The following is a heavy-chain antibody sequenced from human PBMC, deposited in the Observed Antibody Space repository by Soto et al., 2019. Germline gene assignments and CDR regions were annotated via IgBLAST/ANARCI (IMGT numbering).Heavy chain of an antibody. J-gene: IGHJ4*02. CDR1: GFTFSSYW. Sequence: GGSLRLSCAASGFTFSSYWMSWVRQATGKGLEWVANIKQDGSEKYYVDSVKGRFTISRDNAKNSLYLQMNSLRAEDTAVYYCARDGVLLWFGELLRVFDYWGQGTLVTVSS. CDR3: ARDGVLLWFGELLRVFDY. CDR2: IKQDGSEK. V-gene: IGHV3-7*01. D-gene: IGHD3-10*01.